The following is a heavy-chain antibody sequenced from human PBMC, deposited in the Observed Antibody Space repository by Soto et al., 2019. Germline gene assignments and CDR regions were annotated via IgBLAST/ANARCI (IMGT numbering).Heavy chain of an antibody. J-gene: IGHJ4*02. CDR2: IHGGSGDT. CDR3: ARDEDY. V-gene: IGHV1-3*01. CDR1: GYIFINYA. Sequence: QVQLVQSGAEVKKPGASVKVSCKASGYIFINYAMHWVRQAPGQRPEWMGWIHGGSGDTKYSGKFQGRVTITRDTSATTGYMELSSLRSEDTAVYYWARDEDYWGQGTLVTVSS.